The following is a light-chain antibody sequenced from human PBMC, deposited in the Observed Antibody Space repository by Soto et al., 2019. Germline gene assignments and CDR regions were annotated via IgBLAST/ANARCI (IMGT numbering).Light chain of an antibody. CDR3: QQFSSYPLT. CDR1: QTVRNNY. Sequence: EFVLTQSPGTLSLSPGERATLSCRASQTVRNNYLAWYQQKPGQAPRLLIYDASTRATGIPDRFSGGGSGTDFTLAISRLQPEDSPVYYCQQFSSYPLTFGGGAKVDI. J-gene: IGKJ4*01. CDR2: DAS. V-gene: IGKV3-20*01.